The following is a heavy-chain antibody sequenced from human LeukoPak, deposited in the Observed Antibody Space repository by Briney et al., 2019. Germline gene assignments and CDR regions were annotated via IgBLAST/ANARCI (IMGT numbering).Heavy chain of an antibody. CDR2: ISYDGSNK. CDR1: GFTFSSYA. CDR3: ARDSSWTKDYYYYMDV. J-gene: IGHJ6*03. D-gene: IGHD6-13*01. Sequence: GRSLRLSCAASGFTFSSYAMHWVRQPPGKGLEWVAVISYDGSNKYYADSVKGRFTISRDNSKNTLYLQMNSLRAEDTAVYYCARDSSWTKDYYYYMDVWGKGTTVTVSS. V-gene: IGHV3-30*04.